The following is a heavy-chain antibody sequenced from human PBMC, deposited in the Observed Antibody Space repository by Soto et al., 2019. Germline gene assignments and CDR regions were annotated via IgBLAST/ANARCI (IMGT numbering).Heavy chain of an antibody. CDR3: ARDNKPTSRITMIEFLRWGHQLDY. CDR1: GFTFSSYG. V-gene: IGHV3-33*01. Sequence: PGGSLRLSCAASGFTFSSYGMHWVRQAPGKGLEWVAVIWYDGSNKYYADSVKGRFTISRDNSKNTLYLQMNSLRAEDTAVYYYARDNKPTSRITMIEFLRWGHQLDYWGQGTLVTVSS. CDR2: IWYDGSNK. D-gene: IGHD3-22*01. J-gene: IGHJ4*02.